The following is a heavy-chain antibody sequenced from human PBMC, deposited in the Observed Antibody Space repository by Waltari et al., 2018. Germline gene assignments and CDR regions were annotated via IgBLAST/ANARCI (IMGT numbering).Heavy chain of an antibody. V-gene: IGHV4-4*09. D-gene: IGHD6-13*01. CDR2: IYTSGST. CDR3: ARGTIAAFDY. Sequence: QVQLQESGPGLVKPSETLSLTCPVSGGSISSYYWSWIRQPPGKGLEWIGYIYTSGSTNYNPSLKSRVTISVDTSKNQFSLKLSSVTAADTAVYYCARGTIAAFDYWGQGTLVTVSS. CDR1: GGSISSYY. J-gene: IGHJ4*02.